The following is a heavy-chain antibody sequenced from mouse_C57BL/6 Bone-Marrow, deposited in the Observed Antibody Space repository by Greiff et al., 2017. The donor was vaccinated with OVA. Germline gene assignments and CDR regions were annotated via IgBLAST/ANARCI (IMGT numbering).Heavy chain of an antibody. CDR3: ARGAQATNFDY. CDR1: GYTFTDYY. J-gene: IGHJ2*01. V-gene: IGHV1-26*01. D-gene: IGHD3-2*02. CDR2: INPNNGGT. Sequence: VQLQQSGPELVKPGASVKISCKASGYTFTDYYMNWVKQSHGKSLEWIGDINPNNGGTSYNQKFKGKATLTVDKSSSTAYMELRSLTSEDSAVYYCARGAQATNFDYWGQGTTLTVSS.